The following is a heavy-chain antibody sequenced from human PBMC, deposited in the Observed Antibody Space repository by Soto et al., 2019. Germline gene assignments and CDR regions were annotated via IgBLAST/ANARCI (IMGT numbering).Heavy chain of an antibody. CDR3: VREASGRYSRGSFDF. Sequence: GGSLRLSCAASGFTFSNSTMNWVRQAPGKGLEWVACITSSGSFIYYADSMKGRFTISRDDAKKSLYLQMNSLRAEDTAIYSCVREASGRYSRGSFDFWGRGTMVTVSS. J-gene: IGHJ3*01. CDR2: ITSSGSFI. V-gene: IGHV3-21*04. D-gene: IGHD6-19*01. CDR1: GFTFSNST.